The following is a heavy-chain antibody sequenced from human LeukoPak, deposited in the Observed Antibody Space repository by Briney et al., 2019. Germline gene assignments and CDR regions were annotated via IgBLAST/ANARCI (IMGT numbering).Heavy chain of an antibody. D-gene: IGHD6-19*01. Sequence: GESLKISCKGSGYSFTSYWIGWVRQMPGKGLEWMGIIYPGDSDTRYSPSFQGQVTISADKSISTAYLEWSSLKASDTAMYYCARRRVAVDGIRPMWAFDIWGQGTMVTVSS. V-gene: IGHV5-51*01. CDR1: GYSFTSYW. CDR3: ARRRVAVDGIRPMWAFDI. J-gene: IGHJ3*02. CDR2: IYPGDSDT.